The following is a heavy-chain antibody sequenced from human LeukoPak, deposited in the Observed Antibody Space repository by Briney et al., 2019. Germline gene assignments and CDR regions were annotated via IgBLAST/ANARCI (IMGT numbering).Heavy chain of an antibody. J-gene: IGHJ5*02. CDR1: GGTFSSYA. D-gene: IGHD3-9*01. Sequence: SVKVSCKASGGTFSSYAISWVRQAPGQGLEWMGGIIPIFGTANYAQKFQGRVTITADESTSTAYMELSSLRSEDTAVYYCASSTPGAYYDILTGYFNWFDPWGQGTLVTVSS. CDR2: IIPIFGTA. V-gene: IGHV1-69*13. CDR3: ASSTPGAYYDILTGYFNWFDP.